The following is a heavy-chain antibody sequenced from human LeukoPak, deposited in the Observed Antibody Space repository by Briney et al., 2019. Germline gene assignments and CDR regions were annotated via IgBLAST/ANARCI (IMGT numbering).Heavy chain of an antibody. CDR1: GDSISTYY. CDR3: ARTYSSSYYFDY. D-gene: IGHD6-19*01. Sequence: SETLSLTCTVSGDSISTYYCSWIRQPPGKGLEWIGYIYTSGSTNYNPSLKSRVTISVDTSKNQFSLKLSSVTAADTAAYYCARTYSSSYYFDYWGQGILVTVSS. CDR2: IYTSGST. V-gene: IGHV4-4*09. J-gene: IGHJ4*02.